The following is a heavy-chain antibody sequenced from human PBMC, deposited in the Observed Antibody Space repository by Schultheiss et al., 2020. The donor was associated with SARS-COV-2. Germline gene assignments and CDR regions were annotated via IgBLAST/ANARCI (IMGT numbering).Heavy chain of an antibody. V-gene: IGHV4-39*07. CDR2: IYYSGST. D-gene: IGHD1-26*01. J-gene: IGHJ6*02. CDR1: GGSISSSSYY. CDR3: ARGQSRSGSYGWLNTEYYYYYGMDV. Sequence: SETLSLTCTVSGGSISSSSYYWGWIRQPPGKGLEWIGSIYYSGSTNYNPSLKSRVTISVDTSKNQFSLKLSSVTAADTAVYYCARGQSRSGSYGWLNTEYYYYYGMDVWGQGTTVTVSS.